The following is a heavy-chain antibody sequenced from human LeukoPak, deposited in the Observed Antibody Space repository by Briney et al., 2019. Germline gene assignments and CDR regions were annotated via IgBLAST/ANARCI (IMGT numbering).Heavy chain of an antibody. V-gene: IGHV4-59*01. D-gene: IGHD2-15*01. J-gene: IGHJ4*02. Sequence: PSETLSLTCTVSGGSISSYYWSWIRQPPGKGLEWIGYIYYSGSTSYNPSLKRRVTISLDTSKNQFSLKLSSVTAADTAVYYCARGPRVYCSGGSCYYLDYWGQGTLVTVSS. CDR1: GGSISSYY. CDR3: ARGPRVYCSGGSCYYLDY. CDR2: IYYSGST.